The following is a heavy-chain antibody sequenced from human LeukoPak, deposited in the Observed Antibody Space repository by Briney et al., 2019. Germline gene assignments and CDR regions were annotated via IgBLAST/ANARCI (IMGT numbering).Heavy chain of an antibody. D-gene: IGHD1-14*01. V-gene: IGHV4-61*02. Sequence: SQTLSLTCTVSGGSISSGSYYWSWIRQPAGKGLEWIGRIYTSGSTNYNPSLKSRVTISVDTSKNQFSLKLGSVTAADTAVYYCARETRPTNFDYWGQGTLVTVSS. CDR2: IYTSGST. CDR1: GGSISSGSYY. CDR3: ARETRPTNFDY. J-gene: IGHJ4*02.